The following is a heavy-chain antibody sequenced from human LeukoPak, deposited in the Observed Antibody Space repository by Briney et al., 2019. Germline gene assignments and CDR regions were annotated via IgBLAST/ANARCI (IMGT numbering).Heavy chain of an antibody. V-gene: IGHV3-11*04. Sequence: GGSLRLSCTASGFIFENYYMSWIRQAPGKGPQWVSYISKEDNTIYYADYVKGRFTVSRDNDKNSMYLQMNKLKDEDTAMYYCARVVAVVVTGIFDVWGQGTMVAVSS. J-gene: IGHJ3*01. D-gene: IGHD2-15*01. CDR2: ISKEDNTI. CDR1: GFIFENYY. CDR3: ARVVAVVVTGIFDV.